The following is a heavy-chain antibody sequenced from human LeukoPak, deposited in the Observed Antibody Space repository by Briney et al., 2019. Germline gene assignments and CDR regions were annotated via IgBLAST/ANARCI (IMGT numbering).Heavy chain of an antibody. CDR2: MNPNSGNT. D-gene: IGHD3-16*02. CDR3: ARGSAYDYVWGSYRYRFDH. Sequence: ASVKVSCKASGYTFTSYDINWVRQATGQGLEWMGWMNPNSGNTGYAQKFQGRVTMTRNTSISTAYMELSSLRSEDTAVYYCARGSAYDYVWGSYRYRFDHWGQGTLVTVSS. J-gene: IGHJ4*02. V-gene: IGHV1-8*01. CDR1: GYTFTSYD.